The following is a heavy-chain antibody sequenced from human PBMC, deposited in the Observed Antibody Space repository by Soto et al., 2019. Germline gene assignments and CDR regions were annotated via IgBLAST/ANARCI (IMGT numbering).Heavy chain of an antibody. V-gene: IGHV1-69*12. D-gene: IGHD2-21*01. CDR2: IIPIFGTA. Sequence: QVQLVQSGAAVKKPGSSVKVSCKASGGTFSSYAISWVRQAPGQGLEWMGGIIPIFGTANYAQKFQGRVTITADESTSTAYIERSSPRSEDTAGYYCAAHPIATITYYYGMDVWGQGTTVTVSS. CDR1: GGTFSSYA. J-gene: IGHJ6*02. CDR3: AAHPIATITYYYGMDV.